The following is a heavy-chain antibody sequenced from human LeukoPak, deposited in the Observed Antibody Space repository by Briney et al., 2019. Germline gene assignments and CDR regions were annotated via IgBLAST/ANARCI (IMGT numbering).Heavy chain of an antibody. CDR1: GGSVSTGEY. Sequence: SETLSLTCTVSGGSVSTGEYWSWLRQAPGKGLEWIGYIYPSGSTYRNPSLQSRVTISVDTSKNQFSLKVTSVTAADTAVYYCARALGYNYGGLLAYWGQGTLVTVSS. CDR3: ARALGYNYGGLLAY. J-gene: IGHJ4*02. V-gene: IGHV4-30-4*01. CDR2: IYPSGST. D-gene: IGHD5-18*01.